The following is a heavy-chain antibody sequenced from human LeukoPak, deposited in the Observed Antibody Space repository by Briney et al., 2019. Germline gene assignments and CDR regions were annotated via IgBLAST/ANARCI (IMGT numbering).Heavy chain of an antibody. CDR2: ISSSGTYV. V-gene: IGHV3-21*01. CDR3: ARASSKQLAGYLPDGFDI. D-gene: IGHD3-9*01. CDR1: GFTFSSYS. J-gene: IGHJ3*02. Sequence: GGSLRLSCAASGFTFSSYSVNWVRQAPGKGLEWVSSISSSGTYVYYADSVKGRFTISRDNAKNSLSLQMNSLRADDAAVYYCARASSKQLAGYLPDGFDIWGQGTMVTVSS.